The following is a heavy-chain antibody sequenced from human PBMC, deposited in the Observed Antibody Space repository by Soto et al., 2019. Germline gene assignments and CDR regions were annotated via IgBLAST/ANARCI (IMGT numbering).Heavy chain of an antibody. D-gene: IGHD3-22*01. Sequence: SVKVSCKASGGTFSSYAISWVRQAPGQGLEWMGGIIPIFGTANYAQKFQGRVTITADESTSTAYMELSSLRSEDTAVYYCARDRRTDYYYDSSGPPYYFDYWGQGTLVTVSS. CDR3: ARDRRTDYYYDSSGPPYYFDY. CDR2: IIPIFGTA. J-gene: IGHJ4*02. V-gene: IGHV1-69*13. CDR1: GGTFSSYA.